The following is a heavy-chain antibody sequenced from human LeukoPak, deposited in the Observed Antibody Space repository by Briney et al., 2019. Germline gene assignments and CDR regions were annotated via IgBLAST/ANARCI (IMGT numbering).Heavy chain of an antibody. CDR2: IYCSGST. V-gene: IGHV4-39*07. D-gene: IGHD4-17*01. CDR3: ARGFAYGDTGSFDY. J-gene: IGHJ4*02. Sequence: KPSETLSLTCTVSGGSISSSSHYWGWIRQPPGKGLEWIGSIYCSGSTTYNPSLKSRVTISVDTSKNQFSLKLNSVTAADTAMYYCARGFAYGDTGSFDYWGQGTLVTVSS. CDR1: GGSISSSSHY.